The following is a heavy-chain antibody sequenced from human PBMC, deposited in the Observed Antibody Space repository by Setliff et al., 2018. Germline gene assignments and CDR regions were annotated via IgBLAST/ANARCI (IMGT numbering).Heavy chain of an antibody. CDR3: ARERIYDGLNYNGMDV. CDR2: ISGYDGNT. J-gene: IGHJ6*01. D-gene: IGHD3-3*01. V-gene: IGHV1-18*01. CDR1: GYTFSNYG. Sequence: ASVKVSCKTSGYTFSNYGVSWVRQAPGQGLEWMGWISGYDGNTKYAQNLHDRVTMTTDTSTTTAYMELRSLRSDDTAVYYCARERIYDGLNYNGMDVWGQGTTVTVS.